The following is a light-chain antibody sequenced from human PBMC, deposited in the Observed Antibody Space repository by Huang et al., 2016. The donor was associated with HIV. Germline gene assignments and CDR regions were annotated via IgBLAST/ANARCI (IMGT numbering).Light chain of an antibody. CDR1: LSIRSN. Sequence: EIVMTQSPATLFVSPGERATLSCRASLSIRSNLAWYQQKPGQAPRVRIYGASTRASGVPARFSGAGSGTEFTLTISSLQSEDLAVYYCQQYDQWPPGYTFGQGTKL. V-gene: IGKV3-15*01. CDR2: GAS. CDR3: QQYDQWPPGYT. J-gene: IGKJ2*01.